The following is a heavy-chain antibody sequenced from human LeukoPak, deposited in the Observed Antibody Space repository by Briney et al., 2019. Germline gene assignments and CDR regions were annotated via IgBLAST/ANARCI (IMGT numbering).Heavy chain of an antibody. CDR3: AIKNPDWSPFDY. D-gene: IGHD3-9*01. J-gene: IGHJ4*02. CDR1: GFTFSNYG. V-gene: IGHV3-30*03. CDR2: ISYDGSNK. Sequence: PGGSLRLSCAASGFTFSNYGLHWVRQAPGKGLEWVALISYDGSNKNYADSVKGRFTISRGNSKNTLYLQMNSLRAEDTAVYYCAIKNPDWSPFDYWGQGTLVTVSS.